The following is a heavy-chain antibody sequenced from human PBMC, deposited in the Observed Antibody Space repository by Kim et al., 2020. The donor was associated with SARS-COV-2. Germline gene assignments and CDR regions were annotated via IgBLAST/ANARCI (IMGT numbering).Heavy chain of an antibody. CDR1: GYTFTGYY. J-gene: IGHJ3*02. CDR2: INPNSGGT. D-gene: IGHD6-13*01. Sequence: ASVKVSCKASGYTFTGYYMHWVRQAPGQGLEWMGRINPNSGGTNYAQKFQGRVTMTRDTSISTAYMELSRLRSDDTVVYYCAREKQQLVGAFDIWGQGTMVTVSS. CDR3: AREKQQLVGAFDI. V-gene: IGHV1-2*05.